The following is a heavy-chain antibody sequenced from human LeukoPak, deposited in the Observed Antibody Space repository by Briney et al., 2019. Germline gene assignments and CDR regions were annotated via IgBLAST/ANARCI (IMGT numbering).Heavy chain of an antibody. CDR1: GFTFNYYA. V-gene: IGHV3-23*01. D-gene: IGHD3-22*01. J-gene: IGHJ4*02. CDR3: AKGSYYDSSGSFYFDY. Sequence: GGSLRLSCAASGFTFNYYAMNWVRQAPGKGLEWVSAISGGDSSTYYADSVKGRFTISRDNSKNTLYLQMNSLRAEDTAVYYCAKGSYYDSSGSFYFDYWGQGTLVTVSS. CDR2: ISGGDSST.